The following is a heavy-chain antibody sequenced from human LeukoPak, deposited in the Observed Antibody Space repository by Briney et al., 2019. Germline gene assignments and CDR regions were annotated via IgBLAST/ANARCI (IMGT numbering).Heavy chain of an antibody. J-gene: IGHJ6*03. CDR1: GFTFRDFA. D-gene: IGHD1-26*01. V-gene: IGHV3-30*04. CDR2: MTYDGSRI. CDR3: ARDGMVGSRYNHYYHMDV. Sequence: GGSLRLSCAASGFTFRDFAMHWVRQGPGKGLEWVALMTYDGSRITYADSVKGRFTISRDNFRNTLHLEMSSLRADDTAVYYCARDGMVGSRYNHYYHMDVWGKGSTVTVSS.